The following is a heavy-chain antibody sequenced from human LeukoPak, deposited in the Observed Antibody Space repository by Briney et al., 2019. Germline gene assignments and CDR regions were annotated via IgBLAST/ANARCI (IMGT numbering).Heavy chain of an antibody. CDR1: GGSISSYY. Sequence: PSETLSLTCSVSGGSISSYYWSWIRQPPGKGLEWIGYIYYSGSTNYNPSLKSRVTISVDTSKNQFSLKLSSVTAADTAVYYCARHPLIYCTNGVCYMGAFDIWGQGTMVTVSS. J-gene: IGHJ3*02. CDR2: IYYSGST. D-gene: IGHD2-8*01. CDR3: ARHPLIYCTNGVCYMGAFDI. V-gene: IGHV4-59*08.